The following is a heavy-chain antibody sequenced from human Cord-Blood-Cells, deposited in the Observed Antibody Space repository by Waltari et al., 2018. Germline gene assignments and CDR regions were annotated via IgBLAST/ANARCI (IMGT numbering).Heavy chain of an antibody. Sequence: QVQLQESGPGLVKPSETLSLTCTVSGGSISSYYWSWIRQPAGKGLEWIGRIYASGSTSYNPPLKSRVTMSVATSKNQFSLKLSAVTAADTAVYYCATGLSGYSYGLDYWGQGTMVTVSS. CDR1: GGSISSYY. V-gene: IGHV4-4*07. D-gene: IGHD5-18*01. J-gene: IGHJ4*02. CDR2: IYASGST. CDR3: ATGLSGYSYGLDY.